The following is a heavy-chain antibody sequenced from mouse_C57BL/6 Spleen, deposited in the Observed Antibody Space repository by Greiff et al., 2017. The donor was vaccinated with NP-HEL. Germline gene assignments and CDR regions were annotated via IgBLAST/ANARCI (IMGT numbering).Heavy chain of an antibody. CDR3: ARNFITTVVDWYFDV. CDR2: IWTGGGT. CDR1: GFSLTSYA. D-gene: IGHD1-1*01. V-gene: IGHV2-9-1*01. Sequence: VHLVESGPGLVAPSQSLSITCTVSGFSLTSYAISWVRQPPGKGLEWLRVIWTGGGTNYNSALNSRLSISKDNSKSQVFLKMNSLQTDDTARYYCARNFITTVVDWYFDVWGTGTTVTVSS. J-gene: IGHJ1*03.